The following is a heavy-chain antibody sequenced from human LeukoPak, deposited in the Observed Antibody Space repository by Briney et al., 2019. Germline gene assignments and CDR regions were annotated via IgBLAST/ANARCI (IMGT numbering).Heavy chain of an antibody. CDR3: VRHFGNDYGPYGSFDY. V-gene: IGHV4-39*01. J-gene: IGHJ4*02. Sequence: PSETLSLTCNVSGGSISSSSYYWGWIRPPPEKGREWIVSFYYSGSTYSNPSFKSRVAISVDTSKTQSSMTLSSVTAADTAVYYCVRHFGNDYGPYGSFDYWGQGTLVAVSS. D-gene: IGHD4-17*01. CDR1: GGSISSSSYY. CDR2: FYYSGST.